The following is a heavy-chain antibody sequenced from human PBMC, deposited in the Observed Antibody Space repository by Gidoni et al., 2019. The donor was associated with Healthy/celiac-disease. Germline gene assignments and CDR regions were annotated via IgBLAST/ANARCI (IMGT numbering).Heavy chain of an antibody. CDR2: ISAYNGNT. V-gene: IGHV1-18*04. CDR3: ARASDYYDSSGYYPVGY. CDR1: GYTFTIYG. Sequence: QVQLVQSGAEVKKPGASVKVSCKASGYTFTIYGISWVRQAPGQGLEWLGWISAYNGNTNYAQKLQGRVTMTTDTSTSTAYMELRSLRSDDTAVYYCARASDYYDSSGYYPVGYWGQGTLVTVSS. D-gene: IGHD3-22*01. J-gene: IGHJ4*02.